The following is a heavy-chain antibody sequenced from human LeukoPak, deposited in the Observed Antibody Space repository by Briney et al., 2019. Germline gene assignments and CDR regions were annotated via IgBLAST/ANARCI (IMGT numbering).Heavy chain of an antibody. D-gene: IGHD2-21*01. V-gene: IGHV1-2*02. CDR2: INPTSGGT. CDR3: ARGHSGDGYHFDY. Sequence: ASVKVSCKASGYTFTYYYVNWVRQAPGQGLEWVGWINPTSGGTSYAQKFQGRVTLTRDTSINTAYMDLSSLRYDDTAIYYCARGHSGDGYHFDYWGQGTLVAVSS. J-gene: IGHJ4*02. CDR1: GYTFTYYY.